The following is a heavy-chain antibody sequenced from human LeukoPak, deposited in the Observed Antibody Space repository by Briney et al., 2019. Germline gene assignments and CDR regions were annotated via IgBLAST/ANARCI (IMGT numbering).Heavy chain of an antibody. CDR3: AEENYDFWSGPNWFDP. Sequence: PSQTLSLTCAVSGGSISSYYWSWIRQPPGKGLEWIGYIYYSGSTNYNPSLKSRVTISVDTSKNQFSLKLSSVTAADTAVYYCAEENYDFWSGPNWFDPWGQGTLVTVSS. V-gene: IGHV4-59*08. CDR2: IYYSGST. D-gene: IGHD3-3*01. CDR1: GGSISSYY. J-gene: IGHJ5*02.